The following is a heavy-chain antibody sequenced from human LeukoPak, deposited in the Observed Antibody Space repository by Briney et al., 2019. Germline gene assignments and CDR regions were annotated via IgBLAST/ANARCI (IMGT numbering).Heavy chain of an antibody. Sequence: GGSLRLSCAASGFTFSSYAMSWVRQAPGKGLDWVSAISVSAGSTYYADSVKGRFTISRDNSKNTLYLQMNSLRAEDTAVYYCARDLPIVVVPDQDFFDYWGQGTLVTVSS. CDR1: GFTFSSYA. D-gene: IGHD2-2*01. CDR3: ARDLPIVVVPDQDFFDY. V-gene: IGHV3-23*01. CDR2: ISVSAGST. J-gene: IGHJ4*02.